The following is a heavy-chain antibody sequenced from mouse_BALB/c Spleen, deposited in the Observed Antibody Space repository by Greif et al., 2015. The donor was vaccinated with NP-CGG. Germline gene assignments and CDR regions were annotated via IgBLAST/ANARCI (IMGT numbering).Heavy chain of an antibody. CDR2: INPSTGYT. CDR1: GYTFTSYW. Sequence: QVQLQQSGAELAKPGASVKMSCKASGYTFTSYWMHWVKQRPGQGLEWIGYINPSTGYTEYNQKFKDKATLTADKSSSTAYMQLSSLTSEDSAVYYCATGTYFDVWGAGTTVPVSS. CDR3: ATGTYFDV. V-gene: IGHV1-7*01. D-gene: IGHD4-1*01. J-gene: IGHJ1*01.